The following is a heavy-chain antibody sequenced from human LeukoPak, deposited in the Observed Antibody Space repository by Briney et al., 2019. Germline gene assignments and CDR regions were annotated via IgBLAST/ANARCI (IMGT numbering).Heavy chain of an antibody. J-gene: IGHJ3*02. V-gene: IGHV3-9*03. CDR3: AKGNEYSSSWGAFDI. CDR1: GFTFSSYT. CDR2: ISWNSGSI. D-gene: IGHD6-6*01. Sequence: GGSLRLSCTASGFTFSSYTMNWVRQAPGKGLEWVSGISWNSGSIGYADSVKGRFTISRDNAKNSLYLQMNSLRAEDMALYYCAKGNEYSSSWGAFDIWGQGTMVTVSS.